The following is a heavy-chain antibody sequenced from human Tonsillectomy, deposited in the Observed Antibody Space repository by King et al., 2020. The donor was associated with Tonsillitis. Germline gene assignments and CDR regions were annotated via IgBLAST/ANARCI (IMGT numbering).Heavy chain of an antibody. V-gene: IGHV3-30*02. Sequence: VQLVESGGGVVQPGGSLRLSCAASGFTFRSYGMHWVRQAPGKGLEWVAFIRYDGTNKYYADSVKGRFTISRDNSKNTLYLQMNSLREEDTAVYYCAKVSEYYYESSPIDYWGQGPLVTVSS. CDR2: IRYDGTNK. CDR3: AKVSEYYYESSPIDY. CDR1: GFTFRSYG. D-gene: IGHD3-22*01. J-gene: IGHJ4*02.